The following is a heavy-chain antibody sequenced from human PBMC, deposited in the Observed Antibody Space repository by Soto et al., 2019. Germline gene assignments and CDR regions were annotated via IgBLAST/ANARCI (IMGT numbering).Heavy chain of an antibody. D-gene: IGHD2-15*01. J-gene: IGHJ5*02. CDR1: GDSVSSNSAA. CDR2: TYYRSKWYN. V-gene: IGHV6-1*01. CDR3: ARARNDGYCSGGSCYDSRWFDP. Sequence: SHTLSLTCVISGDSVSSNSAAWNWIRQSPSRGLEWLGRTYYRSKWYNDYAVSVKSRITINPDTSKNQFSLQLNSVTPEDTAVYYCARARNDGYCSGGSCYDSRWFDPWGQGTLVTVSS.